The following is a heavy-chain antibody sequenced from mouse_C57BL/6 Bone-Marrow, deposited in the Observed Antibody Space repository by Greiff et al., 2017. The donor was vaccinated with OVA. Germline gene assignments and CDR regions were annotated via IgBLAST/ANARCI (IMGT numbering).Heavy chain of an antibody. V-gene: IGHV1-7*01. Sequence: QVQLQQSGAELAKPGASVKLSCKASGYTFTSYWMHWVKQRPGQGLEWFGYINPSSGYPKYNQKLKDKATLTAAKSSSTSYMQLSTLSYEDSADSYCAKSLYGSSDVWYFYVWGTGTTVTVSS. CDR3: AKSLYGSSDVWYFYV. CDR1: GYTFTSYW. D-gene: IGHD1-1*01. J-gene: IGHJ1*03. CDR2: INPSSGYP.